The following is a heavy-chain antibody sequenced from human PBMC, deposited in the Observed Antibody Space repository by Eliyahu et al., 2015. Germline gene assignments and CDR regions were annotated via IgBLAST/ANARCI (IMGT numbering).Heavy chain of an antibody. CDR2: ISSSSSYI. CDR3: ARDDLDGYNSYGMDV. CDR1: GFTFSSYS. Sequence: VQLVESGGGLVKPGGSLRLSCAASGFTFSSYSMNWVRQAPGKGLEWVSSISSSSSYIYYADSVKGRFTISRDNAKNSLYLQMNSLRAEDTAVYYCARDDLDGYNSYGMDVWGQGTTVTVSS. D-gene: IGHD5-24*01. J-gene: IGHJ6*02. V-gene: IGHV3-21*01.